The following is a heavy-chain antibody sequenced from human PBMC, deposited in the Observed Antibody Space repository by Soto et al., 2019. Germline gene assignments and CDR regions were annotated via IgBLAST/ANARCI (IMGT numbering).Heavy chain of an antibody. J-gene: IGHJ4*02. Sequence: PGDSLKISCEGSGYSFTTYWIGWVSQMPGKGLEWMGIIYPGDSDTRYSPSFQGQVTISADKSISTAYLQWSSLKASDTAMYYCASRIAVAGRPPYYLDYWGQGTLVTVSS. V-gene: IGHV5-51*01. CDR1: GYSFTTYW. CDR3: ASRIAVAGRPPYYLDY. D-gene: IGHD6-19*01. CDR2: IYPGDSDT.